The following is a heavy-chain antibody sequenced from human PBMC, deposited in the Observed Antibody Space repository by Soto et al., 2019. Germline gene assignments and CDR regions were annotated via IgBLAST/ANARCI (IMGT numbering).Heavy chain of an antibody. D-gene: IGHD6-13*01. V-gene: IGHV3-21*01. CDR3: ASQKQQLAPQH. Sequence: EVQLVESGGGLVKPGGSLRLSCAASGFTFSSYSMNWVRQAPGKGLEWVSSISSSSSYIYYADSVKSRFTISRDNAKNSLYLQMNSLRAEDTAVYYCASQKQQLAPQHWGQGTLVTVSS. CDR1: GFTFSSYS. J-gene: IGHJ1*01. CDR2: ISSSSSYI.